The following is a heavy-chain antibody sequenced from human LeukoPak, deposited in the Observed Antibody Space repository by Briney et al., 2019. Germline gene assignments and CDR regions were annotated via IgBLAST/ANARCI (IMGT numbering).Heavy chain of an antibody. CDR1: GFTFSTYN. D-gene: IGHD3-22*01. V-gene: IGHV3-33*06. J-gene: IGHJ4*02. CDR2: IWYDGSDK. Sequence: PGGSLRLSCAASGFTFSTYNMHWVRQAPGKGLEWVAVIWYDGSDKYYADSVKGRFTISRDNSKNTLWLQMNSLRAEDTAVYYCAKDSGGGYGYLDYWGQGTLVTVSS. CDR3: AKDSGGGYGYLDY.